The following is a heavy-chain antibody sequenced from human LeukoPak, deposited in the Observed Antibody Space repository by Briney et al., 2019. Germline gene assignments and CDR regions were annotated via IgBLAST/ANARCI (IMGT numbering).Heavy chain of an antibody. CDR1: GYTFTSYG. J-gene: IGHJ4*02. CDR3: ARSASRKNATPPVY. V-gene: IGHV1-18*01. Sequence: ASVKVSCKASGYTFTSYGISWVRQAPGQGLEWMGWISAYNGNTNYAQKLQGRVTMTTDTPTSTAYMELRSLRSDDTAVYYCARSASRKNATPPVYWGQGTLVTVSS. CDR2: ISAYNGNT.